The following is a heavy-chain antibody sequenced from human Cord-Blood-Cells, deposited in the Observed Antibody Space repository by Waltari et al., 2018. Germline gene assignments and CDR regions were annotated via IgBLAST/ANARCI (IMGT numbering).Heavy chain of an antibody. CDR1: GYTLTEFS. V-gene: IGHV1-24*01. J-gene: IGHJ3*02. Sequence: QVQLVQSGAEGKKPGAAGKVACRVCGYTLTEFSMHWVRQAPGKGLEWMGGFHPEDGETIYAQKFQGRVTMTEDTSTDTAYMELSSLRSEYTAVYYCATRGYSSAFDIWGQGTMVTVSS. CDR2: FHPEDGET. D-gene: IGHD6-13*01. CDR3: ATRGYSSAFDI.